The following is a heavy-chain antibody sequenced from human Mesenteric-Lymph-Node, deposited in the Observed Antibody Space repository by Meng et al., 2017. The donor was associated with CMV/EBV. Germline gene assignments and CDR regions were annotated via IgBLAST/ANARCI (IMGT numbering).Heavy chain of an antibody. CDR2: ISYDGSNK. J-gene: IGHJ6*02. D-gene: IGHD1-14*01. CDR1: GFTFSSYA. V-gene: IGHV3-30-3*01. CDR3: ARDLNRAGYYYYGMDV. Sequence: GESLKISCAASGFTFSSYAMHWVRQAPGKGLEWVAVISYDGSNKYYADSVKGRFTISRDNSKNTLYLQMNSLRAEDTAVYYCARDLNRAGYYYYGMDVWGQGTTVTVSS.